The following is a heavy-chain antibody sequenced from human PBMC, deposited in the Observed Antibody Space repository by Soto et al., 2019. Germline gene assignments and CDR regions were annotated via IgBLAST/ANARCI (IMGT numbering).Heavy chain of an antibody. CDR3: ATGGHNDGYNFYHGMDV. CDR1: GGIFTNNA. Sequence: QVQVVQSGAEVKKPGSSVKVSCKVSGGIFTNNAISWVRQAPGQGLEWLGGVIPLFDTAYYAQIFRGQLRTSADGATPTAYMELSGLTSADTAVYFCATGGHNDGYNFYHGMDVWGQXXTVXX. CDR2: VIPLFDTA. D-gene: IGHD3-16*01. J-gene: IGHJ6*01. V-gene: IGHV1-69*01.